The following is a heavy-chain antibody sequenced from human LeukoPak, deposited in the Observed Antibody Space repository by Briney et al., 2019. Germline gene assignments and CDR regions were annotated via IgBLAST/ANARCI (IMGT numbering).Heavy chain of an antibody. J-gene: IGHJ4*02. CDR3: ARDHVTPGLLFDY. CDR2: IEQDGSEK. D-gene: IGHD2-21*01. CDR1: GCTLSYYC. Sequence: GGSLRLSCAASGCTLSYYCMTWVRQPPGKGLEWVANIEQDGSEKHYEDSVKGRFTISRDNAKDSLYLQMNSLRAEDTAVYYCARDHVTPGLLFDYWGQGNLVTVSS. V-gene: IGHV3-7*01.